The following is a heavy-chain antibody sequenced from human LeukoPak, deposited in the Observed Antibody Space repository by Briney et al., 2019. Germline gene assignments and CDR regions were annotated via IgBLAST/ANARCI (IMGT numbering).Heavy chain of an antibody. Sequence: SETLSLICTVSGASLSSHYWSWIRQPPGGGLEWIGHVYHSGSTSYNPSLESRVSISIDTSKNQFSLKLSSVTAADTAIYYCSTNMPRGLHFDYWGQGTLVAVSS. D-gene: IGHD3-10*01. CDR1: GASLSSHY. V-gene: IGHV4-59*11. J-gene: IGHJ4*02. CDR2: VYHSGST. CDR3: STNMPRGLHFDY.